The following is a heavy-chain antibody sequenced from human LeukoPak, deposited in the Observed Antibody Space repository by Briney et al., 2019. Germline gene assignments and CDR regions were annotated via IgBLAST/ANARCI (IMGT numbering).Heavy chain of an antibody. Sequence: PGGSLRLSCAATGFTFDDYAMHWVRQAPGRGLEWVGRIKSKRDGGTTDYAAPGKGRFTISRDDSENTLYLQMNSLKTEDTAVYYCTADVPNDDGDYVPIDYWGQGTLVTVSS. J-gene: IGHJ4*02. D-gene: IGHD4-17*01. CDR2: IKSKRDGGTT. CDR1: GFTFDDYA. CDR3: TADVPNDDGDYVPIDY. V-gene: IGHV3-15*01.